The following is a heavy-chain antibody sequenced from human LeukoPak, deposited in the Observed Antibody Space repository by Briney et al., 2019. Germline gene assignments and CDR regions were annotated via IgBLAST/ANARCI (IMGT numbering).Heavy chain of an antibody. J-gene: IGHJ4*02. CDR3: AKDLLTVAEFDY. D-gene: IGHD6-19*01. CDR2: INPNSGGT. CDR1: GYTFTGYY. Sequence: ASVKVSCKASGYTFTGYYMHWVRQAPGQGLEWMGWINPNSGGTNYAQKFQGRVTMTRDTSISTAYMELGRLRSDDTAVYYCAKDLLTVAEFDYWGQGTLVTVSS. V-gene: IGHV1-2*02.